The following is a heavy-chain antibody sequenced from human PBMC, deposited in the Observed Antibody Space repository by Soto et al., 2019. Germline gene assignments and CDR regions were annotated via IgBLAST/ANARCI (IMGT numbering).Heavy chain of an antibody. CDR1: GGSFSGYY. J-gene: IGHJ5*02. D-gene: IGHD3-22*01. CDR3: AGGPRLSGYYLNWFDP. V-gene: IGHV4-34*01. Sequence: SETLSLTCAVYGGSFSGYYWSWIRQPPGKGLEWIGEINHSGSTNYNPSLKSRVTISVDTSKNQFSLKLSSVTAADTAVYYCAGGPRLSGYYLNWFDPWGQGTLVTVS. CDR2: INHSGST.